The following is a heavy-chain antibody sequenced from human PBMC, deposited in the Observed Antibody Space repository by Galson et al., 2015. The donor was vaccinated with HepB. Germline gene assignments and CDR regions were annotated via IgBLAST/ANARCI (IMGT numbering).Heavy chain of an antibody. CDR3: ARDPYDYVWGSYQHWYFDL. J-gene: IGHJ2*01. Sequence: SLRLSCAASGFTFSSYSMNWVRQAPGKGLEWVSSISSSSSYIYYADSVKGRFTISRDNAKNSLYLQMNSLRAEDTAVYYCARDPYDYVWGSYQHWYFDLWGRGTLVTVSS. V-gene: IGHV3-21*01. CDR1: GFTFSSYS. D-gene: IGHD3-16*02. CDR2: ISSSSSYI.